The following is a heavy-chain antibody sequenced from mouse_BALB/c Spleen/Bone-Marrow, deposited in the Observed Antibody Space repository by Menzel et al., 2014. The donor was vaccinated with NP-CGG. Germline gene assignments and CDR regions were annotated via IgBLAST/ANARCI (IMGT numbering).Heavy chain of an antibody. CDR1: GYTFTDHA. J-gene: IGHJ4*01. CDR2: ISGYYGDA. D-gene: IGHD2-14*01. Sequence: VHLVESGAKLVRPGVPVKISCTGSGYTFTDHAIHWVKRSHAKSLEWIGVISGYYGDAIYNQKFKGKATMTVDKSSSTAYTELARLTSEDSAIYYCARSGKVRNAMDYWGQGTSVTVYS. CDR3: ARSGKVRNAMDY. V-gene: IGHV1S137*01.